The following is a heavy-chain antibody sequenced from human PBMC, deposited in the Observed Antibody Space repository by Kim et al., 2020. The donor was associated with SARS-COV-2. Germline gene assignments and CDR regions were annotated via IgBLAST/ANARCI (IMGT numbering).Heavy chain of an antibody. CDR2: IYTGGGG. J-gene: IGHJ4*02. D-gene: IGHD3-16*01. CDR3: VRGDDGGHVGNFND. V-gene: IGHV3-53*01. CDR1: GFSVSTNY. Sequence: GGSLRLSCAASGFSVSTNYMGWVRQAPGKGLEWVSVIYTGGGGYYADSVRGRFTISRDNSKNTLYLQMNSVRVEDTAVYYCVRGDDGGHVGNFNDWGQGTLVTVSS.